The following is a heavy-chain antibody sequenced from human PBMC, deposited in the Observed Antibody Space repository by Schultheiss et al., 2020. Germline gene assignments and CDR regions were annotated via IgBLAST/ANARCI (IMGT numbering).Heavy chain of an antibody. V-gene: IGHV3-9*01. CDR1: GFTFDDYA. J-gene: IGHJ4*02. CDR2: ISWNSGSI. D-gene: IGHD2-21*02. Sequence: GGSLRLSCAASGFTFDDYAMHWVRQAPGKGLEWVSGISWNSGSIGYADSVKGRFTISRDNAKNSLYLQMNSLRAEDTALYYCARDSGAYCGGDCYSSFDYWGQGTLVTVSS. CDR3: ARDSGAYCGGDCYSSFDY.